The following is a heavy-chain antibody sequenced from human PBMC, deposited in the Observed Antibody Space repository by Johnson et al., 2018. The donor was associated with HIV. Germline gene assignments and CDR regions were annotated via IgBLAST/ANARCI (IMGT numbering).Heavy chain of an antibody. CDR1: GFTFSSYA. CDR2: IYSGGST. CDR3: ARVPNDAFDI. J-gene: IGHJ3*02. Sequence: QVQLVESGGGVVQPGRSLRLSCAASGFTFSSYAMHWVRQAPGKGLEWVSVIYSGGSTYYADSVKGRFTISRDNSKNTLYLQMNSLRAEDTAVYYCARVPNDAFDIWGQGTMVTVSS. V-gene: IGHV3-NL1*01.